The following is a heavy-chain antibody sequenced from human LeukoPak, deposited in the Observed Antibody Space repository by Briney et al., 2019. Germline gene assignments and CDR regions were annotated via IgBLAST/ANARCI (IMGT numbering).Heavy chain of an antibody. J-gene: IGHJ3*02. CDR2: IYYSGST. D-gene: IGHD4-17*01. V-gene: IGHV4-61*01. CDR1: GGSVSSGSYF. CDR3: AREPHDYGAVPGI. Sequence: PSETLSLTCTVSGGSVSSGSYFWSWIRQPPGKGLEWIGYIYYSGSTNYNPSLKSRVTISLDTSKNQFSLKLSSVTAADTAVYYCAREPHDYGAVPGIWGQGTMVTVSS.